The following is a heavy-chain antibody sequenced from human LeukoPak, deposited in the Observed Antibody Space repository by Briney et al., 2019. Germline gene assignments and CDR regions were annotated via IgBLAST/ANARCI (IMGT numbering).Heavy chain of an antibody. V-gene: IGHV3-15*01. J-gene: IGHJ4*02. D-gene: IGHD6-13*01. CDR3: ARGRSSSWYVTYD. CDR1: GFTFSNAW. CDR2: IKSKTDGGTT. Sequence: GGSLRLSCAASGFTFSNAWMSWVRQAPGKGLEWVGRIKSKTDGGTTDYAAPVKGRFTISRDDSKNTLYLQMNSLKTEDTAVYYCARGRSSSWYVTYDWGQGTLVTVSS.